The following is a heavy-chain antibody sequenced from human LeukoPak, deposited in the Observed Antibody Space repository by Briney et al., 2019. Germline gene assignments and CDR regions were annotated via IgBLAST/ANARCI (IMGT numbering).Heavy chain of an antibody. D-gene: IGHD3-3*01. CDR3: AKLYYDFWSGYLCLDY. CDR1: GFTFSSYA. J-gene: IGHJ4*02. Sequence: GGSLRLSCAASGFTFSSYAMSWVRQAPGKGLEWVSGISGSGGSTYYADSVKGRFTISRDNSKNTLYLQMNSLRAEDTAVYYCAKLYYDFWSGYLCLDYWDQGTLVTVSS. CDR2: ISGSGGST. V-gene: IGHV3-23*01.